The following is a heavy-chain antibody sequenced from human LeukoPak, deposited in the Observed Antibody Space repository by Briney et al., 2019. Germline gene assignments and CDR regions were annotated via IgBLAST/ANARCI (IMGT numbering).Heavy chain of an antibody. CDR2: ISYDGSNK. V-gene: IGHV3-30-3*01. D-gene: IGHD1-26*01. Sequence: GGSLRLSCAASGFTFSSYAMHWVRQAPGKGLEWVAVISYDGSNKYYADSVKGRFTISGDNSKNTLYLQMNSLRAEDTAVYYCARQSGEGRGSYYGHRYYFDYWGQGTLVTVSS. CDR1: GFTFSSYA. J-gene: IGHJ4*02. CDR3: ARQSGEGRGSYYGHRYYFDY.